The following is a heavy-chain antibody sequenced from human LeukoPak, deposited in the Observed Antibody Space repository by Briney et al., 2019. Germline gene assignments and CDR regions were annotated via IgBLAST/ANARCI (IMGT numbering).Heavy chain of an antibody. Sequence: HGRSLRLSCAASGFTFSSYGMHWVRQAPGKGLEWVAVICYDGSNKYYADSVKGRFTISRDNSKNTLYLQMNSLRAEDTAVYYCARGITAIAQHWFDYWGQGTLVTVSS. D-gene: IGHD5-18*01. CDR2: ICYDGSNK. J-gene: IGHJ4*02. CDR3: ARGITAIAQHWFDY. CDR1: GFTFSSYG. V-gene: IGHV3-33*01.